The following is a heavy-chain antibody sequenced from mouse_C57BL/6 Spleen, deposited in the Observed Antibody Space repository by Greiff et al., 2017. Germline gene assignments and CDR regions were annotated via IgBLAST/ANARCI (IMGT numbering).Heavy chain of an antibody. CDR3: ARGGQTAQATWDY. Sequence: QVQLQQSGPELVKPGASVKITCKASGYTITDYYINWVKQRPGQGLEWIGWICPGSGNTKYNEKFNGKATLTIAPSSSTAYMQLSSLTSEDSEVYFCARGGQTAQATWDYGGQGTTLTVSS. J-gene: IGHJ2*01. V-gene: IGHV1-84*01. CDR2: ICPGSGNT. D-gene: IGHD3-2*02. CDR1: GYTITDYY.